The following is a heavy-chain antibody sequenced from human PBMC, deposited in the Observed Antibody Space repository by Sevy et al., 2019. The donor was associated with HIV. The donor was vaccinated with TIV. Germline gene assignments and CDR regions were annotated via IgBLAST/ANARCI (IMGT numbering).Heavy chain of an antibody. J-gene: IGHJ4*02. CDR2: INPNSGDT. D-gene: IGHD5-18*01. CDR1: GYTFTGQY. V-gene: IGHV1-2*02. Sequence: ASVKVSCKASGYTFTGQYIHWVRQVPGQGLAWMGWINPNSGDTNYAQEFQGRVTMTRDTSISTAYMELSGLKSDDTAVYYCSRDLRLRGYSYGCFDYWGQGTLVTVSS. CDR3: SRDLRLRGYSYGCFDY.